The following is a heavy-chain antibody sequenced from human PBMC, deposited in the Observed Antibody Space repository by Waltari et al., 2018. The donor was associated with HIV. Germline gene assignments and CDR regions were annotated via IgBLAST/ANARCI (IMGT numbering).Heavy chain of an antibody. CDR2: IYTKEST. CDR1: GGSISSGSYY. CDR3: ARVGVGASEGLDY. V-gene: IGHV4-61*02. Sequence: QVQLQESGPGLVKPSQTMSLTCTVSGGSISSGSYYWSWIRQPAGKGLEWIGRIYTKESTKHTPPRNRRGTISGDTSKTQFYPKRTSVTAADTAVYYGARVGVGASEGLDYWGQGTLVTVSS. D-gene: IGHD1-26*01. J-gene: IGHJ4*02.